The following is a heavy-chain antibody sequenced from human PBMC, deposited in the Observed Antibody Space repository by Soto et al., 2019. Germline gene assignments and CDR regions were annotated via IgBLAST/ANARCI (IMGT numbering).Heavy chain of an antibody. J-gene: IGHJ4*02. Sequence: SVKVSCKASGYTFTGYYMHWVRQAPGQGLEWMGWINPNSGGTNYAQKFQGWVTMTRDTSISTAYMELSRLRSDDTAVYYCARDRASSSWLFDYWGQGTLVTSPQ. CDR2: INPNSGGT. CDR1: GYTFTGYY. V-gene: IGHV1-2*04. CDR3: ARDRASSSWLFDY. D-gene: IGHD6-13*01.